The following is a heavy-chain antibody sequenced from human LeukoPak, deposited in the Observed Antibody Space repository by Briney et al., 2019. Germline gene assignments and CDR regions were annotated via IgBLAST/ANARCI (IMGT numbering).Heavy chain of an antibody. CDR1: GGTFSSYA. CDR2: IIPIFGTA. Sequence: SVKVSCKASGGTFSSYAISWVRQAPGQGLEWMGGIIPIFGTANYAQKFQGRVTITTDESTSTAYMELSSLRSEDTAVYYCARDPRPYSSSPLSYYYMDVWGKGTTVTVSS. CDR3: ARDPRPYSSSPLSYYYMDV. D-gene: IGHD6-6*01. V-gene: IGHV1-69*05. J-gene: IGHJ6*03.